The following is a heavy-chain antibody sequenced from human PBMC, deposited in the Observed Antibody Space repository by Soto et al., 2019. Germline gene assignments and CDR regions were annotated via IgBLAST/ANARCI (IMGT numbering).Heavy chain of an antibody. V-gene: IGHV4-31*03. CDR1: GGSISSGVYY. Sequence: QVQLQESGPGLVKPSQTLSLTCTVSGGSISSGVYYWSWIRQHPGKGLEWIGYIYYSGSTYYNPSLKSCFTISVDTSKNQFSLKLSSVTAADTAVDYCASAGGSAAFYWGQGTLVTVSS. J-gene: IGHJ4*02. CDR2: IYYSGST. CDR3: ASAGGSAAFY. D-gene: IGHD3-16*01.